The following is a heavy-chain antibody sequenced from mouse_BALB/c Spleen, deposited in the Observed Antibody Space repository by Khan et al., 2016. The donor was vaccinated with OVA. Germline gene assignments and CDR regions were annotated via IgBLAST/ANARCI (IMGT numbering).Heavy chain of an antibody. CDR2: ISYSGST. CDR1: GYSITSDYA. Sequence: EVKLLESGPGLVKPSQSLSLTCTVTGYSITSDYAWNWIRQFPGNKLEWMGYISYSGSTNYNPALKSRISITRYTSKNQFFLQVNSVTTEDTATYYCARDGSRYNYAMDYWGQGTSVTVSS. CDR3: ARDGSRYNYAMDY. J-gene: IGHJ4*01. D-gene: IGHD2-3*01. V-gene: IGHV3-2*02.